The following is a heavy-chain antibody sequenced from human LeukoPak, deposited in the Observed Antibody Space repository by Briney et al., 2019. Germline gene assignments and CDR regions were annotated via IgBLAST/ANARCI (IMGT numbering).Heavy chain of an antibody. D-gene: IGHD3-10*01. CDR1: GXSISSGGYS. CDR3: ARSRLNYYGSANHDAFDI. CDR2: IYHSGST. V-gene: IGHV4-30-2*01. J-gene: IGHJ3*02. Sequence: SETLSLTCAVSGXSISSGGYSWSWIRQPPGKGLEWIGYIYHSGSTYYNPSLKSRVTISVDRSKDQFSLKLSSVTAADTAVYYCARSRLNYYGSANHDAFDIWGQGTMVTVSS.